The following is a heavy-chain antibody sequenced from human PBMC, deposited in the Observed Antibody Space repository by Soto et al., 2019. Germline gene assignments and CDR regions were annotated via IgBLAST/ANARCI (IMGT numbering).Heavy chain of an antibody. D-gene: IGHD6-13*01. V-gene: IGHV4-39*07. J-gene: IGHJ5*02. Sequence: SETLSLTCTVSGGSISSGGYYWSWIRQPPGKGLEWIGEINHSGSTNYNPSLKSRVTISVDTSKNQFSLKLSSVTAADTAVYYCARGGLAAAGITWFDPWGQGTLVTVSS. CDR2: INHSGST. CDR1: GGSISSGGYY. CDR3: ARGGLAAAGITWFDP.